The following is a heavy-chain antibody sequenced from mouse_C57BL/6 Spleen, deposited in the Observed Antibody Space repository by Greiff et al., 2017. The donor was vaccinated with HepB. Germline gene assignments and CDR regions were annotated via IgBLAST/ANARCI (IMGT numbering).Heavy chain of an antibody. CDR1: GYTFTDYN. D-gene: IGHD1-1*01. Sequence: EVKLQQSGPELVKPGASVKMSCKASGYTFTDYNMHWVKQSHGKSLEWIGYINPNNGGTSYNQKFKGKATLTVNKSSSTAYMELRSLTSEDSAVYYCARPHYYGSTPFDYWGQGTTLTVSS. CDR3: ARPHYYGSTPFDY. V-gene: IGHV1-22*01. J-gene: IGHJ2*01. CDR2: INPNNGGT.